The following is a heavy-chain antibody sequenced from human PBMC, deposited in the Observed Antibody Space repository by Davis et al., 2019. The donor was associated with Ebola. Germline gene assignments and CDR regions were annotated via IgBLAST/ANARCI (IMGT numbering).Heavy chain of an antibody. CDR3: AKSGLSFGVVKYHYGMDV. V-gene: IGHV3-23*01. CDR1: VITFSSYA. Sequence: ESLKISCTDPVITFSSYAMTWVRQAPGKGLELVSAISGSGGSTYYADSVKGRFTISRDNSKKTLYLQMNSLRAEDTAVYYCAKSGLSFGVVKYHYGMDVWGKGTTVTVSS. J-gene: IGHJ6*04. D-gene: IGHD3-3*01. CDR2: ISGSGGST.